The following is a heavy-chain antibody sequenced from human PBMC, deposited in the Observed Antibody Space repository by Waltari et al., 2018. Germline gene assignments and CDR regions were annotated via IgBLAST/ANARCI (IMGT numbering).Heavy chain of an antibody. J-gene: IGHJ6*02. CDR1: EFTFSSYA. D-gene: IGHD3-22*01. V-gene: IGHV3-30*04. CDR2: LSYNSRNT. CDR3: ARDYCDRTYCHGMDV. Sequence: QVQLVESGGGVVQPGRSLRLSCAASEFTFSSYAMHWVRQAPGKGLEWVAVLSYNSRNTYYVDSVKGRFTISRDNSMKMFYMEMNSLRAEDTAIYYCARDYCDRTYCHGMDVWGQGTTVIVSS.